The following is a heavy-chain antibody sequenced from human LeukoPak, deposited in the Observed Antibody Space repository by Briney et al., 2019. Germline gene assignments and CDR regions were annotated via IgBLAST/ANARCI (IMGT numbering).Heavy chain of an antibody. V-gene: IGHV3-7*01. Sequence: PAGSLRLSCAASGFTFRNHWMTWVRKAPGKGLEWVANINQRGSEIYYVDSVKGRFTISRDNAKNSLYLQMNSLRAEDTAVYYCAELGITMIGGVWGKGTTVTISS. CDR1: GFTFRNHW. D-gene: IGHD3-10*02. J-gene: IGHJ6*04. CDR3: AELGITMIGGV. CDR2: INQRGSEI.